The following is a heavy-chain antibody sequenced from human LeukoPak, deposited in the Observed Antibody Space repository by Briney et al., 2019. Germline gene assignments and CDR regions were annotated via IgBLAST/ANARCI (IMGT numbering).Heavy chain of an antibody. V-gene: IGHV3-49*03. D-gene: IGHD2-2*01. CDR1: GFTFGDYA. Sequence: GGSMRLSCTASGFTFGDYAMSWFRQAPGKGLEWVGFIRSRAYGDTTEYAASVKGRVTISRDDSKSIAYQQMNSLKTEDTAVYYCTRSRGYCSSNSCYWSGNHAFDIWGQGTMVTVSS. CDR3: TRSRGYCSSNSCYWSGNHAFDI. J-gene: IGHJ3*02. CDR2: IRSRAYGDTT.